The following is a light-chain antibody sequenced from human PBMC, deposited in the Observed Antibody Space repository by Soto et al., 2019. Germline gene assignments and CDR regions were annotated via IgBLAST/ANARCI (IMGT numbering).Light chain of an antibody. Sequence: EVVMKQSPATLSVSPGARVILSCRARQSVSNNLAWVQQKPGQTPRLLISGASTRATGTPARFSGSGSGTEFTLTISSLKSEDFAVYYCQQYNNWPPWRFGQGTKVEIK. J-gene: IGKJ1*01. CDR3: QQYNNWPPWR. CDR1: QSVSNN. V-gene: IGKV3-15*01. CDR2: GAS.